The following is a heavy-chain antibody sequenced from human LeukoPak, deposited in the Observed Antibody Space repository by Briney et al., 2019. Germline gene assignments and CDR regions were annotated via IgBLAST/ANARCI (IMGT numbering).Heavy chain of an antibody. J-gene: IGHJ4*02. CDR2: IRYDGSNK. V-gene: IGHV3-30*02. D-gene: IGHD6-13*01. CDR3: ARDGSYSS. Sequence: QPGGSLRLSCAASGFTFSSYGMHWVRQAPGKGLEWVAFIRYDGSNKYYADSVKGRFTISRDNAKNSLYLQMNSLRAEDTAVYYCARDGSYSSWGQGTLVTVSS. CDR1: GFTFSSYG.